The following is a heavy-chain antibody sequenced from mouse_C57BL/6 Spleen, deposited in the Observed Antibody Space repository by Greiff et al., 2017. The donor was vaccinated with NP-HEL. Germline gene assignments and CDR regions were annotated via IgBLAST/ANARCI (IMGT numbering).Heavy chain of an antibody. CDR3: VRHHSNGWYFDV. CDR1: GFSFNTYA. V-gene: IGHV10-1*01. J-gene: IGHJ1*03. D-gene: IGHD2-5*01. CDR2: IRSKSNNYAT. Sequence: DAGGGLVQPKGSLTLSCAASGFSFNTYAMNWVRQAPGKGLEWVARIRSKSNNYATYYADSVKDRFTISRDDSESMLYLQMNNLKTEDTAMYYCVRHHSNGWYFDVWGTGTTVTVSS.